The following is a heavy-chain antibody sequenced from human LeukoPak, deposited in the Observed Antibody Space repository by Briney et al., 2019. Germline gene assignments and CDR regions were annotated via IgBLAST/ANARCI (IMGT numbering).Heavy chain of an antibody. V-gene: IGHV4-30-2*01. CDR1: GGSISSGGYS. CDR2: IYHSGST. D-gene: IGHD3-22*01. Sequence: TSETLSLTCAVSGGSISSGGYSWSWIRQPPGKGLEWIGYIYHSGSTYYNPSLKSRVTISVDRSKNQFSLKLSSVTAADTAVYYCDRGATMIVVPFDYWGQGTLVTVSS. J-gene: IGHJ4*02. CDR3: DRGATMIVVPFDY.